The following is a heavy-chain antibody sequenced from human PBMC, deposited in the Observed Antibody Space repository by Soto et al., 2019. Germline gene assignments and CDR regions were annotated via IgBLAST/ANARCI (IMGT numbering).Heavy chain of an antibody. Sequence: GESLKISCAASGFTFSSYWMSWVRQAPGKGLEWVANIKQDGSEKYYVDSVKGRFTISRDNAKNSLYLQMNSLRAEDTAVYYCARGPYYSYYFDYWGQGTLVTVSS. V-gene: IGHV3-7*01. CDR1: GFTFSSYW. J-gene: IGHJ4*02. D-gene: IGHD3-10*01. CDR2: IKQDGSEK. CDR3: ARGPYYSYYFDY.